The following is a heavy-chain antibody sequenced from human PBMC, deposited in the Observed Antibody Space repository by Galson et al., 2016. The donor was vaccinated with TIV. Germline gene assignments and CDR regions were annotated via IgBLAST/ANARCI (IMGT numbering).Heavy chain of an antibody. CDR3: ARGSVSGYSYGTGTYYHYFAMAV. CDR2: INHDGTT. V-gene: IGHV4-34*01. CDR1: GESFRGHY. Sequence: SETLSLTCKFHGESFRGHYWTWIRQTPGKGLEWIGQINHDGTTNYNPSLRGRITVSEDTSKNQSSLNLNSVTAADTAVYYCARGSVSGYSYGTGTYYHYFAMAVWGQGTTVTVSS. J-gene: IGHJ6*02. D-gene: IGHD5-18*01.